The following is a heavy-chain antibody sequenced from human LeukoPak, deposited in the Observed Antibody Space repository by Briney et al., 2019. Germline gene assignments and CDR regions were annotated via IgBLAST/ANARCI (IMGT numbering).Heavy chain of an antibody. CDR1: GGSISSNS. D-gene: IGHD5-18*01. CDR3: ATVDTTMGKDC. J-gene: IGHJ4*02. CDR2: ISYTGST. Sequence: PSETLSLTCTVSGGSISSNSWSWIRQPPGEGLEWIGYISYTGSTNYNPSLKSRVTTSVDTSKNQFSLKLTSVTAADTAVYYCATVDTTMGKDCWGQGTLVTVSS. V-gene: IGHV4-59*08.